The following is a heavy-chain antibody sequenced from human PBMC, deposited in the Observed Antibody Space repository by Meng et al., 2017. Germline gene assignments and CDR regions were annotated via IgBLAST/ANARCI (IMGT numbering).Heavy chain of an antibody. J-gene: IGHJ4*02. V-gene: IGHV1-69*01. CDR1: GGTFSSYA. D-gene: IGHD4-11*01. CDR3: ARDDYSNYLPFDY. CDR2: IIPIFGNA. Sequence: QVQLVYSAAEGKKPGSSVKLSCNASGGTFSSYAISWVRKATGQGLEWMGGIIPIFGNANYAQKFQGRVTITADESTSTAYMELSSLRSEDTAVYYCARDDYSNYLPFDYWGQGTLVTVSS.